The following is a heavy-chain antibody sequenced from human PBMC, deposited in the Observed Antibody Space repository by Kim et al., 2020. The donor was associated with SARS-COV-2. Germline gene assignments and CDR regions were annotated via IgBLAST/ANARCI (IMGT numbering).Heavy chain of an antibody. V-gene: IGHV1-18*04. CDR3: ARGAYGDVSFDY. J-gene: IGHJ4*02. CDR1: GYIFSTYG. Sequence: ASVKVSCKASGYIFSTYGFSWVRQAPGQGLELLGWISARDGYAHYAQKVQGRVTMTTDTSTNTAYMELWSIRSDDTAMYYCARGAYGDVSFDYWGQGTLVTDSS. CDR2: ISARDGYA. D-gene: IGHD4-17*01.